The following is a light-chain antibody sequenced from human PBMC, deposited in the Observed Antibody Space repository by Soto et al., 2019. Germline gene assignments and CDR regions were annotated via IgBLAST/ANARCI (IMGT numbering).Light chain of an antibody. V-gene: IGLV2-8*01. CDR1: SIDVGGYDY. Sequence: SVLPQPRSAYGSPGQSVTISCKGNSIDVGGYDYVSWYQQHPGKAPKLMIYDVTKRPSGVPARFSGSKSANTASLTVSGLQAEDEADYYCSSYAGTHIVFGTGTKVTVL. J-gene: IGLJ1*01. CDR2: DVT. CDR3: SSYAGTHIV.